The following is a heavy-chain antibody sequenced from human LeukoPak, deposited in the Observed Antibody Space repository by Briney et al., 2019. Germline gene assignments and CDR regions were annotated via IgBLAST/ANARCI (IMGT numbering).Heavy chain of an antibody. Sequence: GGSLRLSCAASGFAFSTYAMSWVRQAPGKGLEWVSVVSGSGGTTVYADSVKGRFTISRDNSKNTLYLQMNSLRAEDTAVYYCAKDRPLSLSSSQFDYWGQGTLVTVSS. J-gene: IGHJ4*02. D-gene: IGHD6-13*01. CDR3: AKDRPLSLSSSQFDY. CDR1: GFAFSTYA. V-gene: IGHV3-23*01. CDR2: VSGSGGTT.